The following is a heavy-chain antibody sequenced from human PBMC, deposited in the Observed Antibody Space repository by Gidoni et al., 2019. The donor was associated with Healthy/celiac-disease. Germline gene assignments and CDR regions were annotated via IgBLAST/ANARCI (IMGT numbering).Heavy chain of an antibody. CDR1: GFPFSSYW. V-gene: IGHV3-7*01. CDR2: IKQDGSEK. Sequence: EVQLVESGGGLVQPGGSLRLSCAASGFPFSSYWMSWVRQAPGKGLEWVANIKQDGSEKYYVDSVKGRFTISRDNAKNSLYLQMNSLRAEDTAVYYCAREGYSSSGGGMDVWGQGTTVTVSS. J-gene: IGHJ6*02. D-gene: IGHD6-13*01. CDR3: AREGYSSSGGGMDV.